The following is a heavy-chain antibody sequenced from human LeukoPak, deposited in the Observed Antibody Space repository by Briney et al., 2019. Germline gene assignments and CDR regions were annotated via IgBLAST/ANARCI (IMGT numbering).Heavy chain of an antibody. V-gene: IGHV3-9*01. Sequence: PGRSLRLSCAASGFTFDDYAMHWARQAPGKGLEWVSGIGWNSGGIVYADSVKGRFTISRDNAKNSLYLQMNSLGAEDTALYYCAKVTAAGFVDYWGQGTLVTVSS. D-gene: IGHD6-13*01. CDR1: GFTFDDYA. J-gene: IGHJ4*02. CDR2: IGWNSGGI. CDR3: AKVTAAGFVDY.